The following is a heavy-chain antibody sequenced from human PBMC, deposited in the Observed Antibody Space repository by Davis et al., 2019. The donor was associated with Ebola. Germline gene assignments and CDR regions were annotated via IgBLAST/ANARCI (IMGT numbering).Heavy chain of an antibody. V-gene: IGHV1-18*04. J-gene: IGHJ5*02. Sequence: AASVKVSCKASGYTFTSYGITWVRQAPGQGLEWMGWINPHNGNTKYAQNVQGRVTMTTDTSTSTAYMEVGILRSDDTAVYYCARGLIQGGGWWFDPWGQGTLVTVSS. CDR2: INPHNGNT. CDR3: ARGLIQGGGWWFDP. D-gene: IGHD3-16*01. CDR1: GYTFTSYG.